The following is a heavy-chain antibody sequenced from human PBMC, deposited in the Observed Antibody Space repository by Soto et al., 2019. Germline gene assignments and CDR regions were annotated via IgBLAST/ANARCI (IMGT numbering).Heavy chain of an antibody. V-gene: IGHV2-5*02. D-gene: IGHD1-1*01. CDR3: AHRDSTGTTTYFDS. CDR2: IYWDGES. CDR1: GFSFTTTRMG. Sequence: SGPTLVNPTETLTLACTFSGFSFTTTRMGVGWTRQPPGKALEWLAIIYWDGESRYNPLLGRRLTLTEDTSKNQVVLTMTNMDPKDTATXYCAHRDSTGTTTYFDSWGQGIPVTVSS. J-gene: IGHJ4*02.